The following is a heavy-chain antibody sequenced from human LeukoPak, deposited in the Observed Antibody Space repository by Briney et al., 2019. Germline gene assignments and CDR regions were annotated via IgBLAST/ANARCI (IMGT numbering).Heavy chain of an antibody. CDR1: GAPISTYY. CDR2: IYYSGAT. CDR3: ARTITYYFDY. Sequence: SETLSLTCTVSGAPISTYYWSWIRQPPGKGLEWIGYIYYSGATNYNPSLKSRVTISLDTSKNQFSLKVNSVTAADTAVYYCARTITYYFDYWGQGTLVTVSP. D-gene: IGHD5-24*01. J-gene: IGHJ4*02. V-gene: IGHV4-59*01.